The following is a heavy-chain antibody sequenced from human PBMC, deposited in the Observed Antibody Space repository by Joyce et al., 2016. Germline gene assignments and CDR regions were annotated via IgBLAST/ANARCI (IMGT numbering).Heavy chain of an antibody. J-gene: IGHJ4*02. CDR1: GFTFTQYG. V-gene: IGHV1-18*01. Sequence: QVQLVQSGAEVKKPGASVKVSCKASGFTFTQYGFTWVRQTPGQGLEWMGWVSGFSGNANYAQKFQDRVTMTTDTSTNTVFMELRSLTSDDTAVYYCSRDHYSSPSYWGQGNLVTVSS. D-gene: IGHD3-22*01. CDR3: SRDHYSSPSY. CDR2: VSGFSGNA.